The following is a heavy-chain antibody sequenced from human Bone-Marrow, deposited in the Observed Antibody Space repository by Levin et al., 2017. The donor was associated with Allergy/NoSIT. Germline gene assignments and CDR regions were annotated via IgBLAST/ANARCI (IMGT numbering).Heavy chain of an antibody. CDR1: GFTFSNAW. Sequence: NSGGSLRLSCAASGFTFSNAWMSWVRQAPGKGLEWVGRIKSKTDGGTTDYAAPVKGRFTISRDDSKNTLYLQMNSLKTEDTAVYYCTTAPATVGPSPVVSDVWGQGTTVTVSS. D-gene: IGHD4-11*01. CDR2: IKSKTDGGTT. CDR3: TTAPATVGPSPVVSDV. J-gene: IGHJ6*02. V-gene: IGHV3-15*01.